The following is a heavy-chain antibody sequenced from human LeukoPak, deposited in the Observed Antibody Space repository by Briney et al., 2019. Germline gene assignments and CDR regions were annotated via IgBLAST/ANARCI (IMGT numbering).Heavy chain of an antibody. V-gene: IGHV3-21*01. CDR3: ARDYLGWFGELSTFDY. J-gene: IGHJ4*02. D-gene: IGHD3-10*01. CDR1: GFTFSSYS. CDR2: ISSSSSYI. Sequence: GGSLRLSCAASGFTFSSYSMNWVRQAPGKGLEWVSSISSSSSYIYYADSVKGRFTISRDNAKNSLYLQMNSLRDGDTAVYYCARDYLGWFGELSTFDYWGQGTQVTVSS.